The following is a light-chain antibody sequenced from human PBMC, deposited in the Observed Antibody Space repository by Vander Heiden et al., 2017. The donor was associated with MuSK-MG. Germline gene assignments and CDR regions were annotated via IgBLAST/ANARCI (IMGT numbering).Light chain of an antibody. CDR1: QSVSSY. CDR2: DAS. Sequence: EIVLTQSPATLSLSPGERATLSCRASQSVSSYLAWYQQKPGQAPRLLIYDASSRATALKARFSGSGSGTEFTRTSSSIEPEDFAGHDGPQLWAFGGGTKVEIK. J-gene: IGKJ4*01. CDR3: PQLWA. V-gene: IGKV3-11*01.